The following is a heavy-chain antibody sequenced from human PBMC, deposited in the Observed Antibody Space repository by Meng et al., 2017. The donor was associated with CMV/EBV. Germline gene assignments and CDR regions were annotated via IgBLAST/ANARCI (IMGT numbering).Heavy chain of an antibody. D-gene: IGHD3-10*01. V-gene: IGHV3-21*01. CDR1: GFTFSSYS. CDR2: ISSSSSYI. CDR3: ARDRGYYGSGSYGDY. Sequence: GGPLRPPCAAPGFTFSSYSMNWVRQAPGKGLEWVSSISSSSSYIYYADSVKGRFTISRDNAKNSLYLQMNSLRAEDTAVYYCARDRGYYGSGSYGDYWGQETLITVSS. J-gene: IGHJ4*02.